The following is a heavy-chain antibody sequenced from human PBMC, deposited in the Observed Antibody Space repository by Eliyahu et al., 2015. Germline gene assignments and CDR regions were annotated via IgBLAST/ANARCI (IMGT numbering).Heavy chain of an antibody. CDR2: XSSXSNII. J-gene: IGHJ5*02. CDR1: GFPFXTYX. V-gene: IGHV3-48*01. Sequence: EVQLVESGGGLVQPGGSLRLSCAAXGFPFXTYXMNWVRQAPGKGLGWVXYXSSXSNIIYYADSXKGRFTISRDNDKNSLHLQMNSLRAEDTAVYYCARDRCGCDCYYGWFDPWGQGTLVTVSS. CDR3: ARDRCGCDCYYGWFDP. D-gene: IGHD2-21*02.